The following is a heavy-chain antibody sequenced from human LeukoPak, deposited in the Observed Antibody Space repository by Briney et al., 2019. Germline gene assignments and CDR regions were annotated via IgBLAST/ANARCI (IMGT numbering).Heavy chain of an antibody. CDR1: GGSISSYY. CDR2: IYYSGST. CDR3: ARECCSGGSCYSDY. J-gene: IGHJ4*02. Sequence: SETLSLTCTVSGGSISSYYWSWIRQPPGKGLEWIGYIYYSGSTNYSPSLKSRVTISVDTSKNQFSLKLSSVTAADTAVYYCARECCSGGSCYSDYWGQGTLVTVSS. V-gene: IGHV4-59*01. D-gene: IGHD2-15*01.